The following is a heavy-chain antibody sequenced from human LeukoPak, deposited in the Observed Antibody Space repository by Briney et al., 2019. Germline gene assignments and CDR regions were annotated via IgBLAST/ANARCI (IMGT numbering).Heavy chain of an antibody. J-gene: IGHJ4*02. CDR3: ARGEGTYYYGSGSLLDY. CDR2: INPNSGGT. Sequence: ASVKVSCKASGYTFTSYGISWVRQAPGQGLEWMGRINPNSGGTNYAQKFQGRVTMTRDTSISTAYMELSRLRSDDTAVYYCARGEGTYYYGSGSLLDYWGQGTLVTVSS. D-gene: IGHD3-10*01. V-gene: IGHV1-2*06. CDR1: GYTFTSYG.